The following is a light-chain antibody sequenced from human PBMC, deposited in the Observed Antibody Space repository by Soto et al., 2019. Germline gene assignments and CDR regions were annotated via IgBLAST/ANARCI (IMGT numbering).Light chain of an antibody. Sequence: DVVMTQSPLSLPVTLGQPASISCRTSRSLVFRDGNTYLHWFQQRPGQSPRRLIENVSNRDSGVPDSFSGSGSGTDVTLKISRVEVVDVGFYYCMQATHSPWTFGHGTKV. CDR2: NVS. CDR3: MQATHSPWT. V-gene: IGKV2-30*01. CDR1: RSLVFRDGNTY. J-gene: IGKJ1*01.